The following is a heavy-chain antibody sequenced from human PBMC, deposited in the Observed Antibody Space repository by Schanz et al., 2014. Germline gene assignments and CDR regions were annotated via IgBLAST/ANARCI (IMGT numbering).Heavy chain of an antibody. Sequence: EVQLLESGGGLVQPGGSLRLSCAASGFTFSNYAMGWVRQTPGKGLEWVSTLSGSGAGTFYADSVKGRFTISRDNSENTLYLQMNSLRGEDTGMYYCARGDPVAGLDYWGRGTLVIVSS. J-gene: IGHJ4*02. V-gene: IGHV3-23*01. CDR3: ARGDPVAGLDY. CDR2: LSGSGAGT. CDR1: GFTFSNYA.